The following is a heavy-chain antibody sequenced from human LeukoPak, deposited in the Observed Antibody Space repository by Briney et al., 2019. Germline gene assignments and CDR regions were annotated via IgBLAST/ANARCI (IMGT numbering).Heavy chain of an antibody. CDR2: INPNSDDT. CDR3: ARVTAMVTVDY. CDR1: GYKFTGYF. D-gene: IGHD5-18*01. V-gene: IGHV1-2*02. J-gene: IGHJ4*02. Sequence: ASVKVSCKASGYKFTGYFMHWVRQAPGQGLEWMGWINPNSDDTNYAQKFQGRVTMTRDTSISTAYMDLYGLTSDDTAVYYCARVTAMVTVDYWGQGTLVTVSS.